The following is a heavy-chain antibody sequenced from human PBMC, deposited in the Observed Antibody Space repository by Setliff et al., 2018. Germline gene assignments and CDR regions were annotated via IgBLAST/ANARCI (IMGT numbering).Heavy chain of an antibody. CDR3: ARDLYYYYYGMDV. D-gene: IGHD2-8*01. V-gene: IGHV1-2*06. Sequence: ASVKVSCKASGYTFTGYYMHWVRQAPGQGLEWMGRINPNSGGTNYAQKFQGRVTMTRDTSISTAYMELSRLRSDDTAVYYCARDLYYYYYGMDVWGQGTTVTVSS. CDR1: GYTFTGYY. CDR2: INPNSGGT. J-gene: IGHJ6*02.